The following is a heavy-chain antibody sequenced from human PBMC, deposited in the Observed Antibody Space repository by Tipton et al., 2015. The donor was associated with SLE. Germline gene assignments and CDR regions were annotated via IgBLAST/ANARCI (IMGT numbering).Heavy chain of an antibody. CDR2: IYTSGST. D-gene: IGHD5-18*01. CDR1: GGSISSYY. CDR3: ARPDTAMVSRAFDI. Sequence: TLSLTCTVSGGSISSYYWSWIRQPAGKGLEWIGRIYTSGSTNYNPSLKSRVTMSVDTSKNQFSLKLSSVTAADTAVYYCARPDTAMVSRAFDIWGQGTMVTVSS. V-gene: IGHV4-4*07. J-gene: IGHJ3*02.